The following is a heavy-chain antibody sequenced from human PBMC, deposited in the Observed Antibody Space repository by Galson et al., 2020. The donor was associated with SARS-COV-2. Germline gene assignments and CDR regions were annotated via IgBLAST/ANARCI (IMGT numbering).Heavy chain of an antibody. Sequence: HGESLKISCKGSGYSFTSYWIGWVRQMPGKGLEWMGIIYPGDSDTRYSPSFQGQVTISADKSISTAYLQWSSLKASDTAMYYCARSGYYDSSGYYQRPGFDYWGQGTLVTVSS. CDR3: ARSGYYDSSGYYQRPGFDY. V-gene: IGHV5-51*01. D-gene: IGHD3-22*01. J-gene: IGHJ4*02. CDR2: IYPGDSDT. CDR1: GYSFTSYW.